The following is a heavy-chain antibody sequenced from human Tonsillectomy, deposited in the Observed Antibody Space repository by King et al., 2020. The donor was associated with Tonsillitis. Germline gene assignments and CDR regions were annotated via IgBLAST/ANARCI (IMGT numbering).Heavy chain of an antibody. D-gene: IGHD3-10*01. CDR3: ARGRAYYYGWGSYYHDY. Sequence: QLQESGPGLVKPSETLSLTCTVSGYSISSGYYWGWIRQPPGKGLEWIGSIHHSGSTYYNPSLKSRVTISVDTSKNQFSLKLSSVTAADTAVYYCARGRAYYYGWGSYYHDYWGQGTLVTVSS. J-gene: IGHJ4*02. CDR2: IHHSGST. V-gene: IGHV4-38-2*02. CDR1: GYSISSGYY.